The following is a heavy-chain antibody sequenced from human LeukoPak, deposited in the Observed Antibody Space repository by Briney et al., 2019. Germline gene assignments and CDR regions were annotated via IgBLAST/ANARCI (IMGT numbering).Heavy chain of an antibody. CDR3: AKHRENYGDSCLDDY. V-gene: IGHV3-23*01. Sequence: GGSLRLSCAASGFTFSNFAMSWVRQAPGKGLEWVSVISGNDDKTYYADPVKGRFTTSRDNSKNTLYLQLNSLRVEDTAVYYCAKHRENYGDSCLDDYWGQGTLVTVSS. D-gene: IGHD4-17*01. CDR1: GFTFSNFA. CDR2: ISGNDDKT. J-gene: IGHJ4*01.